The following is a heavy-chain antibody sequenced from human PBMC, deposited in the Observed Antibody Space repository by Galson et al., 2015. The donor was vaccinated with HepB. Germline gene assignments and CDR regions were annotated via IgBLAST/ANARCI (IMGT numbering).Heavy chain of an antibody. D-gene: IGHD5-12*01. CDR2: IIPILGIA. V-gene: IGHV1-69*04. Sequence: SVKVSCKASGGTFSSYAISWVRQAPGQGLEWMGRIIPILGIANYAQKFQGRVTITADKSTSTAYMELSSLRSEDTAVYYCAREGQGHGGYDLDERYFDYWGQGTLVTVSS. J-gene: IGHJ4*02. CDR1: GGTFSSYA. CDR3: AREGQGHGGYDLDERYFDY.